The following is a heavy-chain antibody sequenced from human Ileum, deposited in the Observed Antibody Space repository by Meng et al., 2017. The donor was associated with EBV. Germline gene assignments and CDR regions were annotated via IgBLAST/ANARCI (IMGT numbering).Heavy chain of an antibody. Sequence: QVQLLQSGPELKKPGASVKVSCKASGYTFTRNAINWVRQAPGQGLEWMGWISTNTGNPTYAQGFAGRFVFSLDTSVSTAYLQISGLKAEDTAIYYCARDSGYTRSWSGDYWGQGTLVTVSS. J-gene: IGHJ4*02. CDR3: ARDSGYTRSWSGDY. CDR2: ISTNTGNP. D-gene: IGHD6-13*01. V-gene: IGHV7-4-1*02. CDR1: GYTFTRNA.